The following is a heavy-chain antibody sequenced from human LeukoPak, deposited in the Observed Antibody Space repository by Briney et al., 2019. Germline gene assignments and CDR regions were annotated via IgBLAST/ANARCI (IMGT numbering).Heavy chain of an antibody. Sequence: ASVKVSCKASGYTFTSYGISWVRQAPGQGLEWMGWISAYNGNTNYAQKLQGRVTMTTDTSTSTAYMELRSLRSDDTAVYYCARDQGRYSGSMMAFDIWGKGTMVTVSS. CDR1: GYTFTSYG. D-gene: IGHD1-26*01. CDR3: ARDQGRYSGSMMAFDI. J-gene: IGHJ3*02. V-gene: IGHV1-18*01. CDR2: ISAYNGNT.